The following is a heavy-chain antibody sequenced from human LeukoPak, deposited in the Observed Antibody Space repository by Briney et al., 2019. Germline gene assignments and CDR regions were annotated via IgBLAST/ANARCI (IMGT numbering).Heavy chain of an antibody. D-gene: IGHD3-22*01. Sequence: SETLSLTCTVSGGSISSYYWSWIRQPPGKGLEWIGYIYYSGSTNYSPSLKSRVTISVDTSKNQFSLKLSSVTAADTAVYYCARVRDYYDSSGYYYRTNDDAFDIWGQGTMVTVSS. J-gene: IGHJ3*02. CDR3: ARVRDYYDSSGYYYRTNDDAFDI. CDR2: IYYSGST. CDR1: GGSISSYY. V-gene: IGHV4-59*01.